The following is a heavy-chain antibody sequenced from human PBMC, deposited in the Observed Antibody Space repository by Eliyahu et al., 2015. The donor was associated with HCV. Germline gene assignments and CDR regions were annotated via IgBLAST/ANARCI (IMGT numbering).Heavy chain of an antibody. CDR1: GXXXXSGGYY. Sequence: QVQLQESGPGLVKPSQTLSLTCXXXGXXXXSGGYYWSWIRQPPGKGLEWIGYIYYSGSTYYNPSLKSRVTISVDTSKNQFSLKLSSVTAADTAVYYCARGLVQGSGWFDPWGQGTLVTVSS. CDR2: IYYSGST. D-gene: IGHD3-10*01. J-gene: IGHJ5*02. V-gene: IGHV4-31*03. CDR3: ARGLVQGSGWFDP.